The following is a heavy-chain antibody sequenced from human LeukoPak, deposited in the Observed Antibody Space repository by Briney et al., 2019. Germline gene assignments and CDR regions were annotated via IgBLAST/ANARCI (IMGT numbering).Heavy chain of an antibody. CDR1: GYXFSGYF. CDR3: ARGAEYGSFAY. Sequence: ASVKVSCKASGYXFSGYFIHWVRQASGQGLEWMGWLNPNNGGTNYAQRFQGRVTMTRDTSISTAYMELSRLTSDDTAVYFCARGAEYGSFAYWGQGTLVTVSS. D-gene: IGHD2-2*01. J-gene: IGHJ4*02. CDR2: LNPNNGGT. V-gene: IGHV1-2*02.